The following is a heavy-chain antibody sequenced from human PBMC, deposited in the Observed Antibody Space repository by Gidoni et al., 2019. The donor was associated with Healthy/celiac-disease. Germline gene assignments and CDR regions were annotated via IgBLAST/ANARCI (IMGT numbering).Heavy chain of an antibody. CDR1: GFSLSNARMG. CDR3: ARVLGSWDVDY. J-gene: IGHJ4*02. CDR2: IFSNDEK. D-gene: IGHD6-13*01. V-gene: IGHV2-26*01. Sequence: QVTLKESVPVLVKPTEHLTLTSTSPGFSLSNARMGVSWIRQPPGKALEWLAHIFSNDEKSYSTSLKSRLTISKDTSKSQVVLTMTNMDPVDTATYYCARVLGSWDVDYWGQGTLVTVSS.